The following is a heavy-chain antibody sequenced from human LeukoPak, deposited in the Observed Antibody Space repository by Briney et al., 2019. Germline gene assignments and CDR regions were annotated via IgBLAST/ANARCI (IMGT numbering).Heavy chain of an antibody. CDR1: GFTFSSYA. CDR3: AKDLSGYSYGYFDY. V-gene: IGHV3-23*01. CDR2: ISGSGGST. J-gene: IGHJ4*02. Sequence: PGGSLGLSCAASGFTFSSYAMSWVRQAPGKGLEWVSAISGSGGSTYYADSVKGRFTISRDNSKNTLYLQMNSLRAEDTAVYYCAKDLSGYSYGYFDYWGQGTLVTVSS. D-gene: IGHD5-18*01.